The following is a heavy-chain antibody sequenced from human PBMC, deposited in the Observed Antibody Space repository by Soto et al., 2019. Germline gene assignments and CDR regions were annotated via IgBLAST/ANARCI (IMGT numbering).Heavy chain of an antibody. V-gene: IGHV3-74*01. J-gene: IGHJ4*02. Sequence: EVQLVESGGGLVQPGGSLRLSCAASGFTFSSYWMHWVRQAPGKGLVWVSRINSAGSSTSYADSVKGRFTISGDNAKNTLYLRMHSLRAEATAVYYCVRTSLVVAAATREDYWCQGSLVSVSS. CDR1: GFTFSSYW. CDR3: VRTSLVVAAATREDY. CDR2: INSAGSST. D-gene: IGHD2-15*01.